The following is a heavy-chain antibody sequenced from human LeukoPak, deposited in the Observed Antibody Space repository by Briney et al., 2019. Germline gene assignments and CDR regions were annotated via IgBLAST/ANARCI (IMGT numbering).Heavy chain of an antibody. D-gene: IGHD2-15*01. J-gene: IGHJ4*02. CDR3: ARGGWWPDIDY. V-gene: IGHV4-34*01. CDR2: INHSGST. CDR1: GGSFSGYY. Sequence: SETLSLTCAVYGGSFSGYYWSWIRRPPGKGLEWIGEINHSGSTNYDPPLKSRVTISVDTSKNQFSLKLSSVTAADTAVYYCARGGWWPDIDYWGQGTLVTVSS.